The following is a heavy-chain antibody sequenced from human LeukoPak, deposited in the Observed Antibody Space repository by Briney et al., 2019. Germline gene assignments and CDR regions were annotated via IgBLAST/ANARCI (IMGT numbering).Heavy chain of an antibody. CDR2: TNWNGGST. D-gene: IGHD3-10*01. CDR3: ARVGTEVRGVIIIYYYYYYMDV. Sequence: GGSLRLSCAASGFTFDDYGMSWVRQAPGKGLEWVSGTNWNGGSTGYADSVKGRFTISRDNAKNSLYLQMNSLRAEDTALYYCARVGTEVRGVIIIYYYYYYMDVWGKGTTVTVSS. V-gene: IGHV3-20*04. CDR1: GFTFDDYG. J-gene: IGHJ6*03.